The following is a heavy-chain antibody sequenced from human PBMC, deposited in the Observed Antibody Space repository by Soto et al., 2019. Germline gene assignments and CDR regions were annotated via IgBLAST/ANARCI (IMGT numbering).Heavy chain of an antibody. CDR1: GFTVSSNY. D-gene: IGHD6-13*01. CDR2: IYNGGST. J-gene: IGHJ6*02. Sequence: EVQLVESGGGLIQPGGSLRLSCAASGFTVSSNYMSWVRQAPGKGLEWVSVIYNGGSTYYADSVKGRFTISRDNSKNTLYLQMNSLRAEDTAVYYCARGGAAARYYYYGMDVWGQGTTVTVSS. V-gene: IGHV3-53*01. CDR3: ARGGAAARYYYYGMDV.